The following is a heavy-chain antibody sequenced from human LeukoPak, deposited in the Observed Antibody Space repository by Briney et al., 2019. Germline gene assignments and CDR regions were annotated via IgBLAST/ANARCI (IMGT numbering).Heavy chain of an antibody. CDR1: GFNFIDYS. CDR2: IGISSGNT. CDR3: ARDHRYAFDN. V-gene: IGHV3-48*01. Sequence: GGSLRLSCAASGFNFIDYSMNWVRQAPGKGLEWISYIGISSGNTKYADSVKGRFTISRDKARNSLYLQMNSLRVEDTAVYYCARDHRYAFDNWGHGTLGTVSS. J-gene: IGHJ4*01. D-gene: IGHD5-12*01.